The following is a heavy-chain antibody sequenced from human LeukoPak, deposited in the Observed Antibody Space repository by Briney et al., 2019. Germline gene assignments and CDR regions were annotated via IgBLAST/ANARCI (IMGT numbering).Heavy chain of an antibody. V-gene: IGHV1-69*05. J-gene: IGHJ4*02. CDR3: ARALGRGYSYGYTDY. CDR1: GGTFSSYA. D-gene: IGHD5-18*01. Sequence: ASVKVSCKASGGTFSSYAISWVRQAPGQGLEWMGRIIPIFGTANYAQKFQGRVTITTDESTSTAYMELSSLRSEDTAVYYCARALGRGYSYGYTDYWGQGTLVTVSS. CDR2: IIPIFGTA.